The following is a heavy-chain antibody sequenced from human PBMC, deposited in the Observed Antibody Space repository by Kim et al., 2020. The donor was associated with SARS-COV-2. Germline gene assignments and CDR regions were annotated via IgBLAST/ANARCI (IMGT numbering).Heavy chain of an antibody. CDR2: IYYSGST. D-gene: IGHD3-3*02. Sequence: SETLSLTCTVSGGSISSGGYYWSWIRQHPGKGLEWIGYIYYSGSTYYNPSLKSRVTISVDTSKNQFSLKLSSVTAADTAVYYCAREVLGGDMDVWGQGNTVTVSS. CDR1: GGSISSGGYY. J-gene: IGHJ6*02. CDR3: AREVLGGDMDV. V-gene: IGHV4-31*03.